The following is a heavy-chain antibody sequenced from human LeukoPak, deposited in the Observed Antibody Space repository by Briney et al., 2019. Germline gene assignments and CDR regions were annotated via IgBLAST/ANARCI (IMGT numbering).Heavy chain of an antibody. CDR1: GFTFSSYT. J-gene: IGHJ4*02. Sequence: GGSLRLSCAASGFTFSSYTMNWVRQAPGKGLEWVAFIRNDGSNTYYADSVKGRFTISRDNSKNTLYLQMSSLRAEDTAVYYCARKFSGAWGGRGYWGQGNLVTVSS. CDR3: ARKFSGAWGGRGY. V-gene: IGHV3-30*02. D-gene: IGHD3-16*01. CDR2: IRNDGSNT.